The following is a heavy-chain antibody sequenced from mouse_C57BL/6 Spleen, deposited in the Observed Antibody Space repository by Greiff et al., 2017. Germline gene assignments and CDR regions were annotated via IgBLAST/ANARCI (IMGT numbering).Heavy chain of an antibody. J-gene: IGHJ4*01. V-gene: IGHV7-3*01. CDR1: GFTFTDYY. Sequence: DVHLVESGGGLVQPGGSLSLSCAASGFTFTDYYMSWVRQPPGKALEWLGFIRNKANGYTTEYSASVKGRFTISRDNSQSILYLQMNALRAEDSATYYCARSGSSPYYYAMDYWGQGTSVTVSS. CDR3: ARSGSSPYYYAMDY. CDR2: IRNKANGYTT. D-gene: IGHD1-1*01.